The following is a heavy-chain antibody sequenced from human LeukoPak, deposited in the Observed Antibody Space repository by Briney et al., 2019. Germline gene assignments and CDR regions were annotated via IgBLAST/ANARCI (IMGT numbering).Heavy chain of an antibody. CDR1: GFTFSSYS. Sequence: PGGSLRLSCAASGFTFSSYSMNWVRQTPGKGLEWVSYISSSGSYINYADSVKGRFSISRDITKNSLYLQIYSLRTEDTAVYYCARGDSGHFDYWGQGTLVTVSS. CDR3: ARGDSGHFDY. J-gene: IGHJ4*02. CDR2: ISSSGSYI. D-gene: IGHD6-19*01. V-gene: IGHV3-21*01.